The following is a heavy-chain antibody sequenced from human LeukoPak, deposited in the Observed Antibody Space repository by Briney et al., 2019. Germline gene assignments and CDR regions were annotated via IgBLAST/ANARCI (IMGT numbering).Heavy chain of an antibody. Sequence: GGSLRLSCAASGFTFSNAWMSWVRQAPGKGLEWVGRIKSKTDGGTTDYAAPVKGRFTISRDDSKNTLYLQMNSLRAEDTAVYYCAKGLLTAMVDPVDYWGQGTLVTVSS. J-gene: IGHJ4*02. CDR2: IKSKTDGGTT. D-gene: IGHD5-18*01. V-gene: IGHV3-15*01. CDR3: AKGLLTAMVDPVDY. CDR1: GFTFSNAW.